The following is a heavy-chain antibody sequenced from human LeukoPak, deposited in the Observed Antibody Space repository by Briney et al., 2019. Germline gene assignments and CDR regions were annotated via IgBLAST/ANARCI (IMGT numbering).Heavy chain of an antibody. J-gene: IGHJ4*02. D-gene: IGHD3-16*02. V-gene: IGHV4-34*01. CDR2: INHSGST. CDR1: GGSFSGYY. Sequence: SETLSLTCAVYGGSFSGYYWSWIRQPPGEGLEWIGEINHSGSTNYNPSLKSRVTISVDTSKNQFSLKLSSVTAADTAVYYCARLAFGGVIAPKFFDYWGQGTLVTVSS. CDR3: ARLAFGGVIAPKFFDY.